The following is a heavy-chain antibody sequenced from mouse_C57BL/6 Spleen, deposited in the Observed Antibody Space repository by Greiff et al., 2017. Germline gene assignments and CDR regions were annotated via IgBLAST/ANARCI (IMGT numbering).Heavy chain of an antibody. CDR1: GYSFTGYY. Sequence: EVQLQQSGPELVKPGASVKISCKASGYSFTGYYMNWVKQSPETSLEWIGEINPSTGGTTYNQKFKAKATLTVDKSSSTAYMQLKSLTSEDSAVYYCARLGNYFDYWGQGTTLTVAA. D-gene: IGHD4-1*01. CDR3: ARLGNYFDY. V-gene: IGHV1-42*01. CDR2: INPSTGGT. J-gene: IGHJ2*01.